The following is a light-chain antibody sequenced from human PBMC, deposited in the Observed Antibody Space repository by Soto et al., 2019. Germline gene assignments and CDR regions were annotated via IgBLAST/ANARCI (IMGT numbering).Light chain of an antibody. J-gene: IGLJ1*01. Sequence: QPALTQPASVSWSPGQSITISCTGTSSDVGSYKLVSWYQQHPGKAPKLMIYADDKRPPGGSNRLSGSTSSNTDHLTIHRLQAEDEADSYRGLCAATRTNVFATGTK. CDR1: SSDVGSYKL. CDR2: ADD. CDR3: GLCAATRTNV. V-gene: IGLV2-23*01.